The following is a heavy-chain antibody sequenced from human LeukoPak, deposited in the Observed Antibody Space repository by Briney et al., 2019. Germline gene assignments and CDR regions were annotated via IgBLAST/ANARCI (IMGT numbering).Heavy chain of an antibody. V-gene: IGHV1-46*01. J-gene: IGHJ5*02. D-gene: IGHD6-19*01. CDR1: GYTFTSYY. CDR2: INPSGGST. Sequence: ASVKVSCKASGYTFTSYYMHWVRQAPGQGLEWMGIINPSGGSTSYAQKFQGRVTMTRDTSTSTVYMELSSLRSEDTAVYYCARDVAVADAHRGDWFDPWGQGTLVTVSS. CDR3: ARDVAVADAHRGDWFDP.